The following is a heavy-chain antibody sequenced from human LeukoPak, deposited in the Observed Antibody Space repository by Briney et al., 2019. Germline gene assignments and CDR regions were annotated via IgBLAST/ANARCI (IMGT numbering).Heavy chain of an antibody. J-gene: IGHJ4*02. CDR3: ARCRARGYSYGYHY. D-gene: IGHD5-18*01. CDR1: GGSISSYY. V-gene: IGHV4-59*12. CDR2: IYYSGST. Sequence: SETLSLTCTVSGGSISSYYWSWIRQPPGKGLEWIGYIYYSGSTNYNPSLKSRVTISVDTSKNQFSLKLSSVTAADTAVYYCARCRARGYSYGYHYWGQGTLVTVSS.